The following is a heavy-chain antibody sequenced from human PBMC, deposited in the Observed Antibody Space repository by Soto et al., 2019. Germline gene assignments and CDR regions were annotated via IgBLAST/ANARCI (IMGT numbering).Heavy chain of an antibody. D-gene: IGHD6-19*01. V-gene: IGHV3-7*01. CDR1: GFTFSNYW. CDR2: IKKDGNEK. Sequence: PGGSLRLSCAVSGFTFSNYWMSWVRQAPGKGLEWVANIKKDGNEKYYVDSVKGRFTISRDNAKNSLYLQMNTLRADDTAVYYCARDPSGWPPSFSFYSMDVWGQGTTVTVSS. CDR3: ARDPSGWPPSFSFYSMDV. J-gene: IGHJ6*02.